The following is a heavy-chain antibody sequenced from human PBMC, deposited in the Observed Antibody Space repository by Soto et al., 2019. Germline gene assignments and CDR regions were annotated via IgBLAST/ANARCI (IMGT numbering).Heavy chain of an antibody. CDR1: GFTFSSYG. Sequence: QVQLVESGGGVVQPGRSLRLSCAASGFTFSSYGMHWVRQAPGKGLEWVAVIWYDGSNKYYADSVKGRFTISRDNSKNTLYLQMNSLRAEDTAVYYCARGERHSSNGLDPWGQGTLVTVSS. D-gene: IGHD6-13*01. V-gene: IGHV3-33*01. CDR2: IWYDGSNK. CDR3: ARGERHSSNGLDP. J-gene: IGHJ5*02.